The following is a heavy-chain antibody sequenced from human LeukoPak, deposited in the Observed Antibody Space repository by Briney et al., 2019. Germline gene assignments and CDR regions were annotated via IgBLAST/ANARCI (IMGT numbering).Heavy chain of an antibody. Sequence: GGSLRLSCAASGFTFSSYWMSWVRQAPGKGLEWVANIKQDGSEKYYVDSVKGRFTISRDNAKNSLYLQMNSLRAEDTAVYYCARDRTAMVTGQFDYWGQGTLVTVSS. V-gene: IGHV3-7*01. D-gene: IGHD5-18*01. CDR2: IKQDGSEK. J-gene: IGHJ4*02. CDR1: GFTFSSYW. CDR3: ARDRTAMVTGQFDY.